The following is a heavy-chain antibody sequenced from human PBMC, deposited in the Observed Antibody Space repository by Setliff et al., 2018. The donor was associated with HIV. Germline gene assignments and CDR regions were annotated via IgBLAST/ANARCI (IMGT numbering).Heavy chain of an antibody. Sequence: SLRLSCIASGFTFSYSGMHWVRQAPGKGLEWVALISFDGSNKYYADSVKGRFTISRDYSQNTLYLQMNSLRTEDTAVYYCAKDRSVRDYNYHYLDVWGKGTTVTVSS. V-gene: IGHV3-30*06. CDR2: ISFDGSNK. CDR3: AKDRSVRDYNYHYLDV. D-gene: IGHD2-15*01. CDR1: GFTFSYSG. J-gene: IGHJ6*03.